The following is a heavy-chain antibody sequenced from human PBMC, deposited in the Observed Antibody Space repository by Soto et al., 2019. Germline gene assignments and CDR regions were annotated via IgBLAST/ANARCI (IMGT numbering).Heavy chain of an antibody. D-gene: IGHD6-19*01. CDR3: ARRGGWLLRYFDL. CDR1: GGSFSGYY. Sequence: SETLSLTCAVYGGSFSGYYWSWIRQPPGKGLEWIGEINHSGSTNYNPSLKSRVTISVDTSKNQFSLKLSSVTAADTAVYYCARRGGWLLRYFDLWGRGTLVTVS. V-gene: IGHV4-34*01. CDR2: INHSGST. J-gene: IGHJ2*01.